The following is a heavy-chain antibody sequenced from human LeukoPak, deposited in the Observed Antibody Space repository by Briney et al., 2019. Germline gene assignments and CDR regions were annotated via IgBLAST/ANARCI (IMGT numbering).Heavy chain of an antibody. J-gene: IGHJ2*01. V-gene: IGHV1-24*01. CDR3: ATDPSCTNGVCSYWYFDL. D-gene: IGHD2-8*01. Sequence: ASVKVSCKVSGYTLTELSMHWVRQAPGKGLEWMGGFDPEDGETIYAQKFQGRVTMTEDTSTDTAYMELSSLRSEDTAVYYCATDPSCTNGVCSYWYFDLWGRGTLVTVSS. CDR1: GYTLTELS. CDR2: FDPEDGET.